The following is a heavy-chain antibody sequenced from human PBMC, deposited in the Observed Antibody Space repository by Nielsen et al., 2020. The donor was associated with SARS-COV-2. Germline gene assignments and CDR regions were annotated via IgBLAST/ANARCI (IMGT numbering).Heavy chain of an antibody. CDR2: IYYSGST. Sequence: SETLSFTCTVSGGSISSYYWSWIRQPPGKGLEWIGYIYYSGSTNYNPSLKSRVTISVDTSKNQFSLKLSSVTAADTAVYYCAGGEYSGYEPGAFDIWGQGTMVTVSS. J-gene: IGHJ3*02. V-gene: IGHV4-59*13. D-gene: IGHD5-12*01. CDR3: AGGEYSGYEPGAFDI. CDR1: GGSISSYY.